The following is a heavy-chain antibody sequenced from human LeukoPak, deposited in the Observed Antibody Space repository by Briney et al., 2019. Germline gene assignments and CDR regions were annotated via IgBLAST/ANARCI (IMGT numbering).Heavy chain of an antibody. Sequence: GGSLRLSCAASGFTFNNYAMSWVRQAPGKGLEWVSAISGSGGSTYYADSVKGRFTISRDNSKNTLYLQMNSLRAEDTAVYYCAKWSITMVRGVIGYFDYWGQGTLVTVSS. CDR1: GFTFNNYA. V-gene: IGHV3-23*01. J-gene: IGHJ4*02. CDR3: AKWSITMVRGVIGYFDY. D-gene: IGHD3-10*01. CDR2: ISGSGGST.